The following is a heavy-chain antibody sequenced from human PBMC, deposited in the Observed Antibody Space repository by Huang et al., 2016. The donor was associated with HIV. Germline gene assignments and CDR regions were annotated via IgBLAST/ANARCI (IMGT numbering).Heavy chain of an antibody. D-gene: IGHD3-10*01. J-gene: IGHJ4*02. CDR3: ARRGVMVRGAHFDY. CDR2: ISWNSGSI. CDR1: GFTFDAYA. Sequence: EVQLVESGGGLVQPGRSLRLACSASGFTFDAYAMNWFRQAPGKGLGWVSGISWNSGSIGYADSVKGRFTISRDNAKNSLYLQMNSLRAEDTALYYCARRGVMVRGAHFDYWGLGTLVTVSS. V-gene: IGHV3-9*01.